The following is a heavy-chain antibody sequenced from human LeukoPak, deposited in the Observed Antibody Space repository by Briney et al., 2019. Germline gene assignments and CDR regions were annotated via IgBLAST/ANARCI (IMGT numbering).Heavy chain of an antibody. Sequence: SGGSLRLSCAASGFTVISNYMTWVRQAPGKGLEWVSVIFSGGSTFYADSVKGRFTFSRDNSKNTVYLQMNNLRVEDTAVYYCARGVEGKRSYFDYWGQGTLVTVSS. CDR1: GFTVISNY. D-gene: IGHD5-24*01. V-gene: IGHV3-53*01. CDR2: IFSGGST. CDR3: ARGVEGKRSYFDY. J-gene: IGHJ4*02.